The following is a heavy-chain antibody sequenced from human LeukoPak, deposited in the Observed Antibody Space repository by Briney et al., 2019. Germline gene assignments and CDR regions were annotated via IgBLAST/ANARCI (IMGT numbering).Heavy chain of an antibody. V-gene: IGHV3-21*01. Sequence: PGGSLRLSCAASGFTFSSYSMNWVRQAPGKGLEWVSSISSSSSYIYYAGSVKGRFTISRDNAKNSLYLQMNSLRAEDTAVYYCARGIAAAGGFDPWGQGTLVTVSS. J-gene: IGHJ5*02. CDR3: ARGIAAAGGFDP. D-gene: IGHD6-13*01. CDR1: GFTFSSYS. CDR2: ISSSSSYI.